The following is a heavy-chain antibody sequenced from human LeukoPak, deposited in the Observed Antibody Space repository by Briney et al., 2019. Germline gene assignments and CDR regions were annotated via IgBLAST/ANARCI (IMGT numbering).Heavy chain of an antibody. D-gene: IGHD3-22*01. J-gene: IGHJ4*02. V-gene: IGHV3-23*01. CDR2: ISGSGGST. Sequence: GGSLRLSCAASGLTFSSYAMSWVRQAPGKGLEWVSAISGSGGSTYYADSVKGRFTISRDNSKNTLYLQMNSLRAEDTAVYYRAKDRFYDSSGYHSPYYFDYWGQGTLVTVSS. CDR1: GLTFSSYA. CDR3: AKDRFYDSSGYHSPYYFDY.